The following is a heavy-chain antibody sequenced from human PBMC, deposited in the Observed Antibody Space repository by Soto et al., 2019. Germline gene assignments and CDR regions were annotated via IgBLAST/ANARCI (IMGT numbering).Heavy chain of an antibody. CDR3: AREYYDSSGYYFDY. Sequence: GGSLRLSCAASGFTFSSYAMHWVRQAPGKGLEWVAVISYDGSNKYYADSVKGRFTISRDNSKNTLYLQMNSLRAEDTAVYYCAREYYDSSGYYFDYWGQGTLVTVSS. CDR1: GFTFSSYA. CDR2: ISYDGSNK. J-gene: IGHJ4*02. V-gene: IGHV3-30-3*01. D-gene: IGHD3-22*01.